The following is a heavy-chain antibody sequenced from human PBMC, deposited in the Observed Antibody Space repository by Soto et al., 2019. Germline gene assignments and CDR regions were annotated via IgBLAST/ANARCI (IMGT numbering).Heavy chain of an antibody. D-gene: IGHD3-9*01. CDR3: TTESTYFVPYGMDV. CDR2: IKSKTDGGTT. V-gene: IGHV3-15*01. J-gene: IGHJ6*02. CDR1: GFTFSNAW. Sequence: KPGGSLRLSCAASGFTFSNAWMSWVRQAPGKGLEWVGRIKSKTDGGTTDYAAPVKGRFTISRDDSKNTLYLQMNSLKTEDTAVYYCTTESTYFVPYGMDVWGQGTTVTVSS.